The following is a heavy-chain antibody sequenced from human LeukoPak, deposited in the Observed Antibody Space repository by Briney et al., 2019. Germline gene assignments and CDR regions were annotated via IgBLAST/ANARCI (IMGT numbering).Heavy chain of an antibody. CDR3: AKDVLQLELPGN. Sequence: PGGSLRLSCAASGFTFSSYGMHWVRQAPGKGLKWVAFIRYDGSNKYYADSVKGRFTISRDNSKNTLYLQMNSLRAEDTAVYYCAKDVLQLELPGNWGQGTLVTVSS. V-gene: IGHV3-30*02. CDR2: IRYDGSNK. CDR1: GFTFSSYG. J-gene: IGHJ4*02. D-gene: IGHD1-7*01.